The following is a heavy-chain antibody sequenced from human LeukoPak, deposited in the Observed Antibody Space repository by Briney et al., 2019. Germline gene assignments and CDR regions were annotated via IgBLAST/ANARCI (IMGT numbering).Heavy chain of an antibody. CDR2: ISYDGSNK. D-gene: IGHD5-18*01. Sequence: GGSLRLSCAASGFTFSSYEMNWVRQAPGKGVEGVAVISYDGSNKYYADSVKGRFTISRDNYKNTLYLQINSLRAEDTAVYYCARDKPADTAMVFGAFDIWGQGTMVTVSS. J-gene: IGHJ3*02. CDR3: ARDKPADTAMVFGAFDI. V-gene: IGHV3-30*04. CDR1: GFTFSSYE.